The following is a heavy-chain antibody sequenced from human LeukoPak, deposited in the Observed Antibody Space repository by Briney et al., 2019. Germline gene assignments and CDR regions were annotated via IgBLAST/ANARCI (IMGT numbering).Heavy chain of an antibody. V-gene: IGHV3-64*01. CDR1: GFTFSSYA. CDR3: ARATGYSRPVDY. Sequence: PGGSLRLSCAPSGFTFSSYAMHWVRQAPGKGLEYVSAISSNGGSTYYANSVKGRFTISRDNSKNTLYLQMGSLRAEDMAVYYCARATGYSRPVDYWGQGTLVTVSS. CDR2: ISSNGGST. D-gene: IGHD6-13*01. J-gene: IGHJ4*02.